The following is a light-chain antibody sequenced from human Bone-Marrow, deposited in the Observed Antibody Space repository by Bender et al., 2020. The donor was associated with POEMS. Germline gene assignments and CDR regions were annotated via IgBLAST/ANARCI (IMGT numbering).Light chain of an antibody. J-gene: IGLJ3*02. CDR2: SND. V-gene: IGLV1-44*01. CDR3: SAWDGILSSWV. CDR1: SSNIGGNA. Sequence: QSVLTQPPSASGTPGQRVTISCSGSSSNIGGNAVNWWQQLPGTAPKLLIYSNDQRPSEVPDRFSGSKSGTSASLAISGLQSEDEADYFCSAWDGILSSWVFGGETELTVL.